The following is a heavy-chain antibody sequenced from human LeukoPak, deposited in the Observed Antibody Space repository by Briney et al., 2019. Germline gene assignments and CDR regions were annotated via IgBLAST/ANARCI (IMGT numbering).Heavy chain of an antibody. J-gene: IGHJ4*02. CDR2: ISYDGSNK. Sequence: PGGSLRLSCAASGFTFSSYAMHWVRQAPGKGLEWVAVISYDGSNKYYADSVKGRFTISRDNSKNTLYLQMNSLRAEDTAVYYCARDGDDYGVTGYFDYWGQGTVVTVSS. V-gene: IGHV3-30-3*01. D-gene: IGHD4-17*01. CDR1: GFTFSSYA. CDR3: ARDGDDYGVTGYFDY.